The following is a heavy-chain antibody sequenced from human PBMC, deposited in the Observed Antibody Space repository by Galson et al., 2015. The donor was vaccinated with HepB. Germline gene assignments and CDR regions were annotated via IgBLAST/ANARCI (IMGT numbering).Heavy chain of an antibody. V-gene: IGHV1-46*01. CDR2: INPSGGGT. J-gene: IGHJ4*02. D-gene: IGHD3-10*02. CDR3: ARLVINYDRGRGFAF. CDR1: GYTFTRYH. Sequence: SVKVSCKASGYTFTRYHIHWVRQAPGQGLEWMGIINPSGGGTTYAQKFQGRVSMASDKSTTTVYTELSSLRSEDTAVYYCARLVINYDRGRGFAFWFQGTLATVSS.